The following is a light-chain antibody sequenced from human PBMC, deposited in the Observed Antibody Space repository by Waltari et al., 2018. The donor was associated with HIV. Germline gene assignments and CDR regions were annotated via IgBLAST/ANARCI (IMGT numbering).Light chain of an antibody. CDR2: GNN. CDR3: AAWDDTLSGRV. J-gene: IGLJ3*02. Sequence: QSVLTQPPSASGTPGQRVTISCSGSSSNIGSNYIYWYQQLPGTAPKLLNYGNNQQPSGVPDRFSGPKSGTSAPLANSGRRAEDEADYHCAAWDDTLSGRVVGGGTKLTVL. V-gene: IGLV1-47*01. CDR1: SSNIGSNY.